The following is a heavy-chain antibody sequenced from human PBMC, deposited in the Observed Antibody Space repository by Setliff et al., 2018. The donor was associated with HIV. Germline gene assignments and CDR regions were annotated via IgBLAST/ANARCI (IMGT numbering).Heavy chain of an antibody. CDR3: TRAQIAAPRPFDY. Sequence: PSETLSLTCAVYGGAFSGYYWTWIRQSPGRGLEWIGEVNHKGVANYSPSLMRRATISADTLKNQFSLRLSSVTAADTALYFCTRAQIAAPRPFDYWGQGTLVTVSS. J-gene: IGHJ4*02. CDR1: GGAFSGYY. V-gene: IGHV4-34*01. CDR2: VNHKGVA. D-gene: IGHD2-21*01.